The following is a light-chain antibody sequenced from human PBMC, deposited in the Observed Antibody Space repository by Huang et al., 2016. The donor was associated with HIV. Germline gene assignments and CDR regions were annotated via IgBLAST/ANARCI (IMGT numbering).Light chain of an antibody. CDR2: DGS. CDR1: QTIGTY. CDR3: QQRRSWPLT. Sequence: EVVLTQSPPTLSLFPGETATLSCRASQTIGTYVAWYQQRPGQGPRLLIYDGSNSAAGVPARISGAGSGTTFTLSISGLESEDFGVYYCQQRRSWPLTFGGGTKVEV. J-gene: IGKJ4*01. V-gene: IGKV3-11*01.